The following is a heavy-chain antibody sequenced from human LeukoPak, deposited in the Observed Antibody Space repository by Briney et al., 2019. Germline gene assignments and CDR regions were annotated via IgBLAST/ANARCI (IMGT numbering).Heavy chain of an antibody. CDR3: ARVAVPRTFDY. CDR2: INPRGGST. J-gene: IGHJ4*02. V-gene: IGHV1-46*03. Sequence: ASVKVSCKASGYTFTSYYMHWVRQAPGQGLEWMGIINPRGGSTSYAQKFQGRVTMTRDTSTSTVYMELSSLRSEDTAVYYCARVAVPRTFDYWGQGTLVTVSS. D-gene: IGHD6-19*01. CDR1: GYTFTSYY.